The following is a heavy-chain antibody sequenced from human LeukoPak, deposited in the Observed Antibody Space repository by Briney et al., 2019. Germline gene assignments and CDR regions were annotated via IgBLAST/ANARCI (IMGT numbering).Heavy chain of an antibody. CDR1: GFTFSSYG. J-gene: IGHJ4*02. CDR2: IRHDGSNK. V-gene: IGHV3-30*02. D-gene: IGHD4-17*01. CDR3: ARDQSMTTVTTCDY. Sequence: TGGSLRLSCAASGFTFSSYGMHWVRQAPGKGLEWVAFIRHDGSNKYYADSVKGRFTISRDNSKNTLYLQMNSLRAEDTAVYYCARDQSMTTVTTCDYWGQGTLVTVSS.